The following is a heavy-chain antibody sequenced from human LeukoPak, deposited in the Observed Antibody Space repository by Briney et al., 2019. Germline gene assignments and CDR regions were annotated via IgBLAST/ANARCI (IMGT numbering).Heavy chain of an antibody. CDR3: ASNIVVVPAAMILDAFDI. CDR2: ISSSSSYT. Sequence: GGSLRLSCAASGFTFSSYSMNWVRQAPGKGLEWVSSISSSSSYTYYADSVKGRFTISRDNAKNSLYLQMNSLRAEDTAVYYCASNIVVVPAAMILDAFDIWGQGTMVTVSS. V-gene: IGHV3-21*01. D-gene: IGHD2-2*01. J-gene: IGHJ3*02. CDR1: GFTFSSYS.